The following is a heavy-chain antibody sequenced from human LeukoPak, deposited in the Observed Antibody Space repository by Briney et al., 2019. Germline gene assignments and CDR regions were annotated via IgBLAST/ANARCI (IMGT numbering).Heavy chain of an antibody. D-gene: IGHD6-25*01. CDR1: GGSFSGYY. CDR3: ATLSSAFSGFEY. V-gene: IGHV4-34*01. CDR2: INHSGST. Sequence: SETLSPTCAVYGGSFSGYYWNWIRQPPGKGLEWIGEINHSGSTNYNPSLKSRVTISVDTSKNQFSLKLSSVTAADTAAYYCATLSSAFSGFEYWGQGTLVTVSS. J-gene: IGHJ4*02.